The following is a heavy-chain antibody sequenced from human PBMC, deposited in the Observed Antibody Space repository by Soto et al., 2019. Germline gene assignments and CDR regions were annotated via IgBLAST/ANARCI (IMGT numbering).Heavy chain of an antibody. CDR2: IYYSGST. V-gene: IGHV4-59*01. CDR3: ARDLRPRGYSYGYGGWLDYYYYYGMDV. J-gene: IGHJ6*02. CDR1: GGSISSYY. D-gene: IGHD5-18*01. Sequence: SETLSLTCTVSGGSISSYYWSWIRQPPGKGLEWIGYIYYSGSTNYNPSLKSRVTISVDTSMNPFSLKLSSVTAAATAVYYCARDLRPRGYSYGYGGWLDYYYYYGMDVWGQGTTVTVSS.